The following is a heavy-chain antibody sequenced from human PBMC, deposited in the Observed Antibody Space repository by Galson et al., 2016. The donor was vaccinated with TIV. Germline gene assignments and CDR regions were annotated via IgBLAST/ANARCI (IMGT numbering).Heavy chain of an antibody. CDR2: ISWNSANR. CDR3: ARDLCGKDDF. Sequence: LRLSCAASGFSFDDYAMHWVRQPPGKGLEWVSGISWNSANRGYGDSVQGRFSISRDNAKNALYLQMNSLRPEDTALYYCARDLCGKDDFWGQGTLVTVSS. D-gene: IGHD1-26*01. V-gene: IGHV3-9*01. CDR1: GFSFDDYA. J-gene: IGHJ4*02.